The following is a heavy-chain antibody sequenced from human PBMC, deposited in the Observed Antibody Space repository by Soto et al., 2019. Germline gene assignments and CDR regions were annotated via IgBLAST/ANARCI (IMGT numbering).Heavy chain of an antibody. V-gene: IGHV3-11*01. D-gene: IGHD6-6*01. CDR1: GFTFSDYY. CDR3: ARDKGQLVPADGY. Sequence: GGSLRLSCAASGFTFSDYYMSWIRQAPGKGLEWVSYITSSGSSIYYADSVKGRFTISRDNAKNSLYLQMNSLRAEDTAVYYCARDKGQLVPADGYWGQGTLVTVSS. J-gene: IGHJ4*02. CDR2: ITSSGSSI.